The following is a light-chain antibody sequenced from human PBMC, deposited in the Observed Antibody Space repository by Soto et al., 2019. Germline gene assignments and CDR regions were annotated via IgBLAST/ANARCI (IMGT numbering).Light chain of an antibody. J-gene: IGKJ2*01. CDR1: QGISSY. Sequence: AIRMTQSPSSLSASTGDRVTITCRASQGISSYLAWYQQKPGKAPKLLIYAASTLQSGVPSRFSGSGSGTDFTLTISCLQSKDFATYYCQQYYSYPYTFGQGTKLELK. V-gene: IGKV1-8*01. CDR3: QQYYSYPYT. CDR2: AAS.